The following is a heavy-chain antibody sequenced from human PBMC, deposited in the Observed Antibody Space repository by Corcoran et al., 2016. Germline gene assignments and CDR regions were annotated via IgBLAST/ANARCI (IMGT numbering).Heavy chain of an antibody. J-gene: IGHJ2*01. Sequence: QVQLQQWGAGLLKPSETLSLTCAVYGGSFSGYYWSWIRQPPGKGLEWIGEINHSGSTNYNPSLKSRVTISVDTSKNQFSLKLSSVTAADTAVYYCARRYCSSTSCYRPWYFDLWGRGTLVTVSS. V-gene: IGHV4-34*01. CDR2: INHSGST. D-gene: IGHD2-2*01. CDR1: GGSFSGYY. CDR3: ARRYCSSTSCYRPWYFDL.